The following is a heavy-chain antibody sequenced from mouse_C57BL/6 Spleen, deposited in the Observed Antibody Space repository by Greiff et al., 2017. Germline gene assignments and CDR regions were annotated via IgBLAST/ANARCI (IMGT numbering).Heavy chain of an antibody. Sequence: VQLQQSGAKLVKPGASVKISCKASGYAFSSYWMNWVKQRPGKGLEWIGQIYPGDGDTNYNGKFKGKATLTADKSSSTAYMQLSSLTSEDSAVYFSARTGIATVVAPFDYGGQGTTLTVSS. D-gene: IGHD1-1*01. J-gene: IGHJ2*01. V-gene: IGHV1-80*01. CDR3: ARTGIATVVAPFDY. CDR1: GYAFSSYW. CDR2: IYPGDGDT.